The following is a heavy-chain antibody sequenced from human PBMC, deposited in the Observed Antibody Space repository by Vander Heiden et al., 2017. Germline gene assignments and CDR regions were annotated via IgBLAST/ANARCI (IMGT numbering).Heavy chain of an antibody. V-gene: IGHV3-48*02. CDR3: LTDWPIY. J-gene: IGHJ4*02. CDR2: ISAGSGTI. Sequence: EVQLVESGGGLVQPGGSLRLSWATSGFTLSSLGMDWGREAPGKRLEWLAYISAGSGTIYYADSVKGRFTISRDDARSSLFLQMNNLRDEDSAVYHCLTDWPIYWGQGTLVTVSS. CDR1: GFTLSSLG.